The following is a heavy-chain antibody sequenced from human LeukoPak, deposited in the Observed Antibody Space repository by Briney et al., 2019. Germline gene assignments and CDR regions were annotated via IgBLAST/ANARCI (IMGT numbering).Heavy chain of an antibody. CDR3: ARGYHYYYYYGMDV. D-gene: IGHD2-2*01. Sequence: PSETLSLTCAVYGGSFSGYYWSWIRQPPGKGLEWIGEINRSGSTNYNPSLKSRVTISVDTSKNQFSLKLSSVTAADTAVYYCARGYHYYYYYGMDVWGQGTTVTVSS. CDR1: GGSFSGYY. V-gene: IGHV4-34*01. J-gene: IGHJ6*02. CDR2: INRSGST.